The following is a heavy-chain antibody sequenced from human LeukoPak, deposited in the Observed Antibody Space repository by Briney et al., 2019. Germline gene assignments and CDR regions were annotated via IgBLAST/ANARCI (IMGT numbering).Heavy chain of an antibody. D-gene: IGHD5-12*01. CDR3: AKDKEYSGFGPILSGYYYGMDV. J-gene: IGHJ6*04. CDR2: ISWDGGST. CDR1: GFTFDDYA. Sequence: PGGSLRLSCAASGFTFDDYAMNWIRQAPGKGLEWVSLISWDGGSTYYADSVKGRFTISGDNSRHTLYLQMNSLGAEDTALYYCAKDKEYSGFGPILSGYYYGMDVWGKGTTVTVSS. V-gene: IGHV3-43D*04.